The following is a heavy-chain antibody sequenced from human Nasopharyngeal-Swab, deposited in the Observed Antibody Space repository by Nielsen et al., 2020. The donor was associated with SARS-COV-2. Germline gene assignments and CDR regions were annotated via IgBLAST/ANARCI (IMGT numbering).Heavy chain of an antibody. D-gene: IGHD2-21*01. CDR1: GGSISSSSYY. V-gene: IGHV4-39*01. Sequence: SETLSLTCTVSGGSISSSSYYWGWIRQPPGKGLEWIGSIYYSGSTYYNPPLKSRVTISVDTSKNQFSLKLSSVTAADTAVYYCARRGRLWGEGYWGQGTLVTVSS. CDR3: ARRGRLWGEGY. J-gene: IGHJ4*02. CDR2: IYYSGST.